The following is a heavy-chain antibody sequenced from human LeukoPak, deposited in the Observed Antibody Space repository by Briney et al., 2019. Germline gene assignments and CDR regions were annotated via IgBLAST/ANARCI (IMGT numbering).Heavy chain of an antibody. CDR3: ARGTSPGYGSGSYWLH. D-gene: IGHD3-10*01. Sequence: SETLSLTCAVYGGSFSGYYWSWIRQPPGKGLEWIGEINHSGSTNYNPSLKSRVTISVDTSKNQFSLKLCSVTAADTAVYYCARGTSPGYGSGSYWLHWGQGTLVTVSS. CDR2: INHSGST. CDR1: GGSFSGYY. J-gene: IGHJ1*01. V-gene: IGHV4-34*01.